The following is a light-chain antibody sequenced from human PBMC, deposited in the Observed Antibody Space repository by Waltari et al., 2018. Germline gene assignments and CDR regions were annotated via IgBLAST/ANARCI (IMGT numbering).Light chain of an antibody. V-gene: IGKV3-20*01. CDR2: GAS. J-gene: IGKJ2*01. Sequence: EIVLTQSXGTLXLSPGERATLSCRASQSVTNNHLAWYQQKPGQAPRLLSHGASSRATGIPDRFSGXGSGTDXTLTITRLEPEDFAVYYCHQYGSSPDTXGQXTXVQIK. CDR1: QSVTNNH. CDR3: HQYGSSPDT.